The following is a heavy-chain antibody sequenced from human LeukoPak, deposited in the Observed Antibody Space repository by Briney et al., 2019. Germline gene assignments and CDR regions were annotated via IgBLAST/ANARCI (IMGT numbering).Heavy chain of an antibody. V-gene: IGHV1-46*01. D-gene: IGHD1-26*01. J-gene: IGHJ5*02. CDR1: GYTFTSYY. CDR2: INPSGGST. Sequence: ASVKVSCKASGYTFTSYYMHWVRQAPGQGLEWMGIINPSGGSTSYAQKFQGRVTMTRDTSTSTVYMELSSLGSEDTAVYYCARAEPTFYSGSHNWFDPWGQGTLVTVSS. CDR3: ARAEPTFYSGSHNWFDP.